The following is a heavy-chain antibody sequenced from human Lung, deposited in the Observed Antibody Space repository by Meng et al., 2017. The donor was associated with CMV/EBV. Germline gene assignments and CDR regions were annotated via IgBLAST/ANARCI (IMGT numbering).Heavy chain of an antibody. CDR2: IYYSGST. J-gene: IGHJ4*02. CDR1: GGSISSYY. D-gene: IGHD4-11*01. CDR3: ARWDYSNYLNFDY. V-gene: IGHV4-59*01. Sequence: SXTXSLXCTVSGGSISSYYWSWIRQPPGKGLEWIGYIYYSGSTNYNPSLKSRVTISVDTSKNQFSLKLSSVTAADTAVYYCARWDYSNYLNFDYWGQGTVVTVSS.